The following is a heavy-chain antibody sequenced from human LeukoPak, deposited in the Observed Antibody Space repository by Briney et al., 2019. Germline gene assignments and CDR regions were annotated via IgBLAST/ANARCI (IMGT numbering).Heavy chain of an antibody. D-gene: IGHD4-23*01. CDR1: GGSISSGGYY. CDR2: IYYSGST. Sequence: PSETLSLTCTASGGSISSGGYYWSWIRQHPGKGLEWIGYIYYSGSTYYNPSLKSRVTISVDTSKNQFSLKLSSVTAADTAVYYCARCFRRWWGYDYWGQGTLVTVSS. J-gene: IGHJ4*02. CDR3: ARCFRRWWGYDY. V-gene: IGHV4-31*03.